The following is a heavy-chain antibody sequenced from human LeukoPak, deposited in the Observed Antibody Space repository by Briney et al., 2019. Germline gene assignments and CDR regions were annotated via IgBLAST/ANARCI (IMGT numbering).Heavy chain of an antibody. Sequence: SETLSLTCAVYGGSFSGYYWSWIRQPPGKGLEWIGEINHSGSTNYNPSLKSRVTISVDTSKNQFSLKLSSVTAADTAVYYCARDKGSGWYMGFDPWGQGTLVTVSS. CDR2: INHSGST. V-gene: IGHV4-34*01. CDR1: GGSFSGYY. CDR3: ARDKGSGWYMGFDP. D-gene: IGHD6-19*01. J-gene: IGHJ5*02.